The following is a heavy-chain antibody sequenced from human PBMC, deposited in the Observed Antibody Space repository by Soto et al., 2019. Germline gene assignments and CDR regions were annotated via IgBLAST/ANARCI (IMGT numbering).Heavy chain of an antibody. V-gene: IGHV1-69*13. CDR2: IIPIFGTA. Sequence: SVKVSCKASGGTFSSYAISWVRQAPGQGLEWMGGIIPIFGTANYAQKSQGRVTITADESTSTAYMELSSLRSEDTAVYYCARDCPRGYDFCDVLWGQGTLVTVSS. J-gene: IGHJ4*02. D-gene: IGHD3-3*01. CDR1: GGTFSSYA. CDR3: ARDCPRGYDFCDVL.